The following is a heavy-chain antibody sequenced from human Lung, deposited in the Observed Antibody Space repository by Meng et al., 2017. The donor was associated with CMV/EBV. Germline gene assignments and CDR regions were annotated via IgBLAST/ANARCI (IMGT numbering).Heavy chain of an antibody. CDR2: IYRSGST. D-gene: IGHD1-26*01. J-gene: IGHJ4*02. Sequence: SGVAIRTDNWGRWGRQPQGKGREWMGEIYRSGSTNYSPSRKSRGTISIDRSKNQFSLRLTSVTAADTAVYYCAKEWLNATTGQFDYWGQGTLVTVSS. CDR1: GVAIRTDNW. V-gene: IGHV4-4*02. CDR3: AKEWLNATTGQFDY.